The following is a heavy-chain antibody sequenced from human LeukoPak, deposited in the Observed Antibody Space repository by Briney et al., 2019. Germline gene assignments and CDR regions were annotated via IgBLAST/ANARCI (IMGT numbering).Heavy chain of an antibody. V-gene: IGHV1-2*02. Sequence: GASVKVSCKSSGYTFTANYMHWVRQAPGQGLEWMGWINPNSGGTNYAQKFQGRVTMTRDTSISTAYMELSRLRSDDTAVYYCARVGLGYQLSIRTWGQGTLVTVSS. J-gene: IGHJ5*02. CDR3: ARVGLGYQLSIRT. CDR1: GYTFTANY. CDR2: INPNSGGT. D-gene: IGHD2-2*01.